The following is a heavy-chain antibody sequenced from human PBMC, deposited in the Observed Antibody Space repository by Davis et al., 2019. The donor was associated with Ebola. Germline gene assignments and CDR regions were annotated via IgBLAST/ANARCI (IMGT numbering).Heavy chain of an antibody. V-gene: IGHV1-18*01. CDR2: INPHNGNT. J-gene: IGHJ4*02. Sequence: ASVKVSCKASGYTFTSYGISWVRQAPGQGLEWMGWINPHNGNTNYAQNVQGRVTMTTDTSTSTAYMEVRSLRSDDTAVYYCARAQFPTTSDHWGQGTLVTVSS. D-gene: IGHD1-1*01. CDR1: GYTFTSYG. CDR3: ARAQFPTTSDH.